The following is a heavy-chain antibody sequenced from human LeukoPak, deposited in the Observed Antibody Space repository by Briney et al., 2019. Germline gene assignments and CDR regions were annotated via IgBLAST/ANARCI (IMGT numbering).Heavy chain of an antibody. Sequence: PGGSLRLSCASSGFTFSDYYMSWIRQAPWKGLDLVSHISGSSTYTNYADSVKGRFTISRDNANNSLYLQMNSLTAEDTAVFYCARVGSRGYYFDYWGQGTLVSVSS. CDR1: GFTFSDYY. CDR2: ISGSSTYT. V-gene: IGHV3-11*06. D-gene: IGHD1-26*01. CDR3: ARVGSRGYYFDY. J-gene: IGHJ4*02.